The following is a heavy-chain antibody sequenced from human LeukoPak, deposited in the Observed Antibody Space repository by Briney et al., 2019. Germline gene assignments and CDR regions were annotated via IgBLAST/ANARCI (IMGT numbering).Heavy chain of an antibody. CDR1: GFTFSSYE. J-gene: IGHJ4*02. CDR2: ISSSGSTI. V-gene: IGHV3-48*03. CDR3: ARGYSSSNDY. D-gene: IGHD6-13*01. Sequence: GGSLRLSCAASGFTFSSYEMNWVRQAPGKGLEWVSYISSSGSTIYYADSMKGRFTISRDNAKNSLYLQMNSLRAEDTAVYYCARGYSSSNDYWGQGTLVTVSS.